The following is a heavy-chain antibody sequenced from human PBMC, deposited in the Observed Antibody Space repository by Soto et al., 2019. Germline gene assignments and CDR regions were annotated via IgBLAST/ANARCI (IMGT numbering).Heavy chain of an antibody. CDR2: MGGSGRST. D-gene: IGHD3-10*01. CDR3: AKDLPGEVLPMCFDS. J-gene: IGHJ5*01. CDR1: GFTFSSYA. Sequence: GWSLRLSCAASGFTFSSYATTWVRQAPGKGLEWVSSMGGSGRSTYYTDSVKGRFTISRDNSKSTLYLQMTSLRAEDTALYYCAKDLPGEVLPMCFDSWGPGTLVTVSS. V-gene: IGHV3-23*01.